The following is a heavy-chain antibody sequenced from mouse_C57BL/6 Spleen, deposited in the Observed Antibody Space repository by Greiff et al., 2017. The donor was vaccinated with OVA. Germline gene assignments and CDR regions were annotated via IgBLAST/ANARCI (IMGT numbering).Heavy chain of an antibody. CDR2: INPNNGGT. V-gene: IGHV1-18*01. Sequence: VQLQQSGPELVKPGASVKIPCKASGYTFTDYNMDWVKQSHGKSLEWIGDINPNNGGTIYNQKFKGKATLTVDKSSSTAYMELRSLTSEDPAVYYCARRMESNWVYFAYWGQGTTLTVSS. D-gene: IGHD4-1*01. CDR3: ARRMESNWVYFAY. J-gene: IGHJ2*01. CDR1: GYTFTDYN.